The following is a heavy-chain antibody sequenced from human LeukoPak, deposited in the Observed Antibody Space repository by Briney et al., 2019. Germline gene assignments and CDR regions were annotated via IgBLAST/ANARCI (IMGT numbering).Heavy chain of an antibody. Sequence: SETLSLTCTVSGSSISSGYYWGWIRQPPGKGLEWIGSIYYSGSTYYNPSLKSRVTISVDTSKNQFSLKLSSVTAADTAVYYCARDYYDSSGYYYLAPYAFDVWGQGTMVTVSS. V-gene: IGHV4-38-2*02. CDR1: GSSISSGYY. CDR2: IYYSGST. D-gene: IGHD3-22*01. J-gene: IGHJ3*01. CDR3: ARDYYDSSGYYYLAPYAFDV.